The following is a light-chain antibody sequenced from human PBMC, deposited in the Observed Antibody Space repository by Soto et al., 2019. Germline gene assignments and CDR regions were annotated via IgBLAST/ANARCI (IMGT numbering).Light chain of an antibody. CDR1: QSISSW. CDR2: DAS. CDR3: QPYNSYPYT. J-gene: IGKJ2*01. Sequence: DIQMTQSPSTLSASVGDRVTITCRASQSISSWLAWYQQKPGKAPKLLIYDASSLESGVPSRFSGSGAGTEFTLTISSLQTDDFAPYYGQPYNSYPYTVGQGTKLEIK. V-gene: IGKV1-5*01.